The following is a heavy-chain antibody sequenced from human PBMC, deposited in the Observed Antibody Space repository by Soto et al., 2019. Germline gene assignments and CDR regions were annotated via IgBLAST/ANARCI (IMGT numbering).Heavy chain of an antibody. D-gene: IGHD6-6*01. J-gene: IGHJ4*02. CDR2: ITGSGAST. CDR1: GFTFSSYA. Sequence: VQLLESGGGLIQPGGSLRLSCAASGFTFSSYAISWVRQAPGKGLEWVSTITGSGASTYYADSVKGRFTISRDNSENTLYLQMNSLRVGDTAFYYCAKAARLYTSPSEIDFWGQGTLVTVSS. V-gene: IGHV3-23*01. CDR3: AKAARLYTSPSEIDF.